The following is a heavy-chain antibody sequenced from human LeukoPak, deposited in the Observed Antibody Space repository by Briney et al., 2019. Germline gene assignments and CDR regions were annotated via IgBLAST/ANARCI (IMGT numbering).Heavy chain of an antibody. D-gene: IGHD5-18*01. V-gene: IGHV3-23*01. J-gene: IGHJ4*02. CDR1: GFVFSTYA. Sequence: PGGSLRLSCAASGFVFSTYAMSWVRQAPGRGLEWVSGISGSGASTYSANSVKGRFTISRDNSKNTLDLQMNSLRAADTAIYYCVKDRYSSAYYFENWGQGTLVTVSS. CDR2: ISGSGAST. CDR3: VKDRYSSAYYFEN.